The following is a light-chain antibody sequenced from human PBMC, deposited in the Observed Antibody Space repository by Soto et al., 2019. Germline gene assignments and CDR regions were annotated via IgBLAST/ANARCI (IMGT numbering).Light chain of an antibody. V-gene: IGLV1-40*01. CDR1: SSNIGAGYD. J-gene: IGLJ2*01. CDR3: QSYDSSPHVV. Sequence: QSALTQPPSVSGAPXXXXTISCTGSSSNIGAGYDVHWYQQLPGTAPKLLIYGNSNRPSGVPDRFSGSKSGTSASLAITGLQAEDEADYHCQSYDSSPHVVFGGGTKLTVL. CDR2: GNS.